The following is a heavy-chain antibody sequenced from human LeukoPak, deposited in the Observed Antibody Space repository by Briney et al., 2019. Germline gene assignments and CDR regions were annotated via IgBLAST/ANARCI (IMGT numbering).Heavy chain of an antibody. D-gene: IGHD6-19*01. V-gene: IGHV3-23*01. CDR3: AKGVEQWLVRDAFDI. J-gene: IGHJ3*02. CDR2: ISGSGGST. Sequence: RSGGSLRLSCAASGFTFSSYWMSWVRQAPGKGLEWVSAISGSGGSTYYADSVKGRFTISRDNSKNTLYLQMNSLRAEDTAVYYCAKGVEQWLVRDAFDIWGQGTMVTVSS. CDR1: GFTFSSYW.